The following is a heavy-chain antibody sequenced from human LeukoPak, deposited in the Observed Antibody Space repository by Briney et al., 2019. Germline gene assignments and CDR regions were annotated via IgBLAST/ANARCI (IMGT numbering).Heavy chain of an antibody. J-gene: IGHJ5*02. CDR2: INPNSGGT. CDR3: ARDNSVGDYAWWFDP. D-gene: IGHD1-26*01. V-gene: IGHV1-2*02. CDR1: GYTFTGYY. Sequence: ASVNVSCKASGYTFTGYYIHWVRQAPGQGLEWMGWINPNSGGTNYAQKFQGRVTMTRDTSISTAYMELSRLRSDDTAVYYCARDNSVGDYAWWFDPWGQGTLVTVSS.